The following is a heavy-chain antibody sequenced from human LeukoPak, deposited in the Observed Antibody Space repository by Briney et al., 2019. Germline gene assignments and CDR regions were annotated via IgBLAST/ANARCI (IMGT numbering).Heavy chain of an antibody. CDR3: ARDRNYYGSGSYSY. CDR2: VNNDGSST. J-gene: IGHJ4*02. D-gene: IGHD3-10*01. V-gene: IGHV3-74*01. Sequence: QPGGSLRLSCAASGFTFSNYWMHWVRQAPGKGLVWVSRVNNDGSSTTYADSVKGRFTISRDNAKNTLYLQMNSLRVEDTAVYYCARDRNYYGSGSYSYWGQGTLVTVSS. CDR1: GFTFSNYW.